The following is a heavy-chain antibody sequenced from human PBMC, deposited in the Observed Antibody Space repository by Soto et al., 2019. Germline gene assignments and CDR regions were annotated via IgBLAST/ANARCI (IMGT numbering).Heavy chain of an antibody. CDR1: GYSFTSYW. D-gene: IGHD3-22*01. CDR3: AIQAGIVVVTTDAFDI. Sequence: GESLKISCKGSGYSFTSYWIGWVRQMPGKGLEWMGIIYPGDSDTRYSPSFHGQVTISADKSISTAYLQWSSLKASDTAMYYCAIQAGIVVVTTDAFDIWGQGTMVTVAS. V-gene: IGHV5-51*01. J-gene: IGHJ3*02. CDR2: IYPGDSDT.